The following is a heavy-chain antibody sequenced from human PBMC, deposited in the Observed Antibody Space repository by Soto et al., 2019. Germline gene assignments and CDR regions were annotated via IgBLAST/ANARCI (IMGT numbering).Heavy chain of an antibody. CDR1: GGSFSGYY. Sequence: QVQLQQWGAGLLKPSETLSLTCAVYGGSFSGYYWSWIRQPPGKGLEWIGEINHSGSTNYNPSLKSRVTISVDTSKNQFSLKLSSVTAADTAVYYCARGSSGLRFLEWLPLHPWGQGTLVTVSS. D-gene: IGHD3-3*01. CDR2: INHSGST. J-gene: IGHJ5*02. V-gene: IGHV4-34*01. CDR3: ARGSSGLRFLEWLPLHP.